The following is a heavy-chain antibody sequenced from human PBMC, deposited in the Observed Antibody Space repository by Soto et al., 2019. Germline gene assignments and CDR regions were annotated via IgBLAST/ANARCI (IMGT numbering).Heavy chain of an antibody. CDR3: AKDPRAWSCFDP. D-gene: IGHD2-15*01. J-gene: IGHJ5*02. CDR2: ISGSGGST. CDR1: GFSFSSFA. V-gene: IGHV3-23*01. Sequence: EVQLLDSGGGLVQPGGSLRLSCAASGFSFSSFAMSWVRQAPGKGLEWVSTISGSGGSTFYADSVKGRFTISRDNSKNTLSVQINTLRAENPAVYYCAKDPRAWSCFDPGGQGPLVTVSS.